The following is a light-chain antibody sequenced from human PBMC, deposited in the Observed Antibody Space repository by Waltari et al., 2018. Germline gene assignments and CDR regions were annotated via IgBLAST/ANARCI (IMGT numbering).Light chain of an antibody. CDR3: QQYYFTPYT. CDR1: QGSSMS. V-gene: IGKV1-NL1*01. J-gene: IGKJ2*01. CDR2: GTS. Sequence: CRRSQGSSMSLPLYPQKQGKAPRLLLDGTSRLEIGVPPRFSGSGSGTDYTLTISSLQPDDFATYYCQQYYFTPYTFGQGTKLDIK.